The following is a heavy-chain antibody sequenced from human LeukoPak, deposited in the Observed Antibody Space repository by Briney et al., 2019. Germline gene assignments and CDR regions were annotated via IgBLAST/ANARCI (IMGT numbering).Heavy chain of an antibody. D-gene: IGHD6-13*01. Sequence: PGGSLRLSCAASGFTFDDYTMHWVRQAPGKGLEWVSLISWDGGSTYYADSVKGRFTISRDNSKNSLYLQMNSLRTEDTALYYCAKDHNIAAAGDYFDYWGQGTLVTVSS. J-gene: IGHJ4*02. V-gene: IGHV3-43*01. CDR3: AKDHNIAAAGDYFDY. CDR1: GFTFDDYT. CDR2: ISWDGGST.